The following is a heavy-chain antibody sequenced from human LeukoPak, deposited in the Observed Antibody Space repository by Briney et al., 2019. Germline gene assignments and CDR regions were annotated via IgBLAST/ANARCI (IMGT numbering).Heavy chain of an antibody. D-gene: IGHD6-13*01. V-gene: IGHV1-18*01. J-gene: IGHJ6*02. Sequence: ASVTVSCKASGYTFTSYGISWVRQAPGQGLEWMGWISAYNGNTNYAQKLQGRVTMTADTSTSTAYMELRSLRSDDTAVYYCARDLIAAADSYYYYYGMDVWGQGTTVTVSS. CDR3: ARDLIAAADSYYYYYGMDV. CDR2: ISAYNGNT. CDR1: GYTFTSYG.